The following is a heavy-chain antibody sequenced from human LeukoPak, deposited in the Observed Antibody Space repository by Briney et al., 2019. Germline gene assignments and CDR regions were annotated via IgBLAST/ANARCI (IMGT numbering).Heavy chain of an antibody. CDR1: GYSISSGYY. Sequence: SETLSLTCSVSGYSISSGYYWGWIRQPPGKGLEWIGSIYHSGSTYYNTSLKSRVTISVDTSKNQFSLQLNSVTPEDTAVYYCARIGGSGWESADYWGQGTLVTVSS. J-gene: IGHJ4*02. CDR2: IYHSGST. V-gene: IGHV4-38-2*02. D-gene: IGHD6-19*01. CDR3: ARIGGSGWESADY.